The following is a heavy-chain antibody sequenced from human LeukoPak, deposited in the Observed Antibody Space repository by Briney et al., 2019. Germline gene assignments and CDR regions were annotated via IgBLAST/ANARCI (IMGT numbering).Heavy chain of an antibody. CDR3: ARGNEVTSLDY. J-gene: IGHJ4*02. D-gene: IGHD2-21*02. CDR1: GFTVSSNY. Sequence: PGGSLRLSCAASGFTVSSNYMSWVRQAPGKGLEWVSVIYSGGSTYYADSVKGRFTISRDNSKNTLYLQMNSLRAEDTAVYYCARGNEVTSLDYWGQGTLVTVSS. CDR2: IYSGGST. V-gene: IGHV3-53*01.